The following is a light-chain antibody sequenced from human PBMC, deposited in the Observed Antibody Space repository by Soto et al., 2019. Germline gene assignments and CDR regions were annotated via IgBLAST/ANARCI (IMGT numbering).Light chain of an antibody. CDR1: QSVSSSY. CDR3: QQYGSSPPVYT. V-gene: IGKV3-20*01. Sequence: EIVLTQSPGTLSLSPGERATLSCRASQSVSSSYLAWYQQKPGRAPRLLIYGASSRATGIPDRFSGSGSGTDFTLTISRLEPEDFAVYYCQQYGSSPPVYTFGQGTKVDIK. CDR2: GAS. J-gene: IGKJ2*01.